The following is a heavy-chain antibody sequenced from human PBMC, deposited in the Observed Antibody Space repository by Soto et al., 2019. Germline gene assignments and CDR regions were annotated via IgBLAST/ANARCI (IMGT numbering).Heavy chain of an antibody. J-gene: IGHJ4*02. V-gene: IGHV1-2*04. D-gene: IGHD2-21*02. CDR1: GYTFTGYY. CDR3: AGGYRCGGDCPPRVDY. CDR2: INPNSGGT. Sequence: QVQLVQSGAEVKKPGASVKVSCKASGYTFTGYYMHWVRQAPGQGLEWMGWINPNSGGTNYAQKFQGWVTMTRDTDISTAYMELSRLRSDDTAVYYCAGGYRCGGDCPPRVDYWGQGTLVTVSS.